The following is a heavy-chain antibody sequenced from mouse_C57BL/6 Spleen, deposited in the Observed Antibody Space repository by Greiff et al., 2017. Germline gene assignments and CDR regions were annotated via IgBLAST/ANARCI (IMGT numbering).Heavy chain of an antibody. D-gene: IGHD1-1*01. CDR1: GYTFTSYW. CDR3: ARYYGSKDYAMDY. J-gene: IGHJ4*01. Sequence: QVQLQQPGAELVQPGASVKLSCKASGYTFTSYWMHWVKQRPGRGLEWIGRIDPNSGGTKYNEKFKSKATLTVDKPSSTAYMQRSSLTSEDSAVYYCARYYGSKDYAMDYWGQGTSVTVSS. CDR2: IDPNSGGT. V-gene: IGHV1-72*01.